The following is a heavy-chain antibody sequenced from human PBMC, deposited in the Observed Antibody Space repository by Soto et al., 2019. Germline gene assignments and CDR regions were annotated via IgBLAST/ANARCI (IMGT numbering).Heavy chain of an antibody. Sequence: SETLSLTCAVYGGSFSGYYWNWLRQPPGEGLEWIGKIDQSGSTNYNPSLKSRVTMSVDTSRSQFSLKLSSVTAADTAVYYCARGMVRGANWFDPWGQGTLVTVSS. CDR1: GGSFSGYY. CDR2: IDQSGST. D-gene: IGHD3-10*01. V-gene: IGHV4-34*01. J-gene: IGHJ5*02. CDR3: ARGMVRGANWFDP.